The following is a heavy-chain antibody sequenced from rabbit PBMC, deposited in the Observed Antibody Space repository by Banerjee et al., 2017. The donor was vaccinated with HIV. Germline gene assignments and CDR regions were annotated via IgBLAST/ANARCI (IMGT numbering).Heavy chain of an antibody. Sequence: QLKESGGGLVQPGGSLKLSCKGSGFDFSSHYMSWVRQAPGKGLEWIGYIDPVFGLTYYATWVNGRFTISRHNAQNTLYLQLNSLTAADTATYFCARDPWTSSTRAYLDLWGPGTLVTVS. J-gene: IGHJ4*01. CDR2: IDPVFGLT. CDR3: ARDPWTSSTRAYLDL. CDR1: GFDFSSHY. D-gene: IGHD1-1*01. V-gene: IGHV1S7*01.